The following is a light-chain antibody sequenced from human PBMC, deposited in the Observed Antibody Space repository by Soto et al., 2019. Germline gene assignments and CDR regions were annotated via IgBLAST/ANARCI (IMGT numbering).Light chain of an antibody. V-gene: IGKV3-20*01. Sequence: EIVLTQSPGTLSLSPGERATLSCRASQSVSSSYLAWYQQQPGQAPMLLIYGATSRATGIRDRFSGSGSGTDSTLSISRIEPEDYAVYYCHQYGTSGGGTKVEIK. J-gene: IGKJ4*01. CDR1: QSVSSSY. CDR3: HQYGT. CDR2: GAT.